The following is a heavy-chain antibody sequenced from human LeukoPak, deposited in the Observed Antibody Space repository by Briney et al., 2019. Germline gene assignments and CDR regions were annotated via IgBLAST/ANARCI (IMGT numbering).Heavy chain of an antibody. CDR3: ATGRGEFYFDF. Sequence: ASVKVSCKTSGTTFSNYVISWVRQAPGQGFEWMGGIIPVFGSANYAQKFQGRVTMTTDESTSTGYMELMSLTSEDTAVYYCATGRGEFYFDFWGQGTLVTVSS. J-gene: IGHJ4*02. CDR1: GTTFSNYV. D-gene: IGHD3-16*01. CDR2: IIPVFGSA. V-gene: IGHV1-69*05.